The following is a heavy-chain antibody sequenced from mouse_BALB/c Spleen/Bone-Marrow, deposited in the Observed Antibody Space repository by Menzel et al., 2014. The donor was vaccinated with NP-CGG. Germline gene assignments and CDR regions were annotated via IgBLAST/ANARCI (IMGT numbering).Heavy chain of an antibody. V-gene: IGHV1S81*02. D-gene: IGHD2-14*01. CDR2: INPSNGRT. Sequence: VQLKQSGAELVKPGASVKLSCKASGYTFTSYWMHWVKQRPGQGLEWIGEINPSNGRTNYNEKFKSKATLTVDKSSSTDNMQRSSLSSEDSAVYCGARGYSAYWGQGTTVTVSA. J-gene: IGHJ3*01. CDR1: GYTFTSYW. CDR3: ARGYSAY.